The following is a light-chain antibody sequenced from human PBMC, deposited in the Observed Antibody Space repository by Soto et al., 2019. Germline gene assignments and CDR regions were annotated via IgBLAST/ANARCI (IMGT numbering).Light chain of an antibody. CDR1: QSISSY. Sequence: DIQMTQSPSTLSASVGDRVTITCRASQSISSYLAWYQQKPGKAPNLLIYKASSLQTGVPSRFSGGGSGTEFTLTISSLQPDDFATYFCHHYDNSCTFGQGTKVQIK. J-gene: IGKJ1*01. CDR2: KAS. V-gene: IGKV1-5*03. CDR3: HHYDNSCT.